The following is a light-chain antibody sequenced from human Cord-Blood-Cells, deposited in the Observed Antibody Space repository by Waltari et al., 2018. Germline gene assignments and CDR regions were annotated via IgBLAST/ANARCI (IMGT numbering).Light chain of an antibody. CDR2: AAS. J-gene: IGKJ1*01. Sequence: DIQMTQSPSSLSASVGDRVTITSRASQSISIYLNWYQQKPGKAPKLLIYAASSLQSGVPSRFSGSGSGTEFTLTISSLQPEDFATYYCQQSYSTPWTFGQGTKVEIK. CDR3: QQSYSTPWT. CDR1: QSISIY. V-gene: IGKV1-39*01.